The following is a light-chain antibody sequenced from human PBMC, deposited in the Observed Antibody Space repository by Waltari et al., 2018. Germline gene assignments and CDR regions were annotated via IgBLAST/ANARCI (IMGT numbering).Light chain of an antibody. Sequence: SSELTQEPALSVALGQTFKMTCQGDSLTPYYSSWYQQKPVKVLVLVIYGNNYRPSGIPGLFSVSWSGNTASLTITAAQVEDEADYYWCSWDTSGINRLLGGGTRLTV. CDR2: GNN. J-gene: IGLJ2*01. V-gene: IGLV3-19*01. CDR1: SLTPYY. CDR3: CSWDTSGINRL.